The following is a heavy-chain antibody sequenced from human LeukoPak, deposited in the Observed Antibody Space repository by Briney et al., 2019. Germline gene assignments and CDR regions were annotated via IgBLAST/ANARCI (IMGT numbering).Heavy chain of an antibody. D-gene: IGHD2-15*01. CDR2: ISGSGGST. J-gene: IGHJ1*01. V-gene: IGHV3-23*01. CDR1: GFTFSSYW. Sequence: GSLRLSCAASGFTFSSYWMHWVRQAPGKGLEWVSAISGSGGSTYYADSVKGRFTISRDNSKNTLYLQMNSLRAEDTAVYYCAKDRGLPIAEYFQHWGQGTLVTVSS. CDR3: AKDRGLPIAEYFQH.